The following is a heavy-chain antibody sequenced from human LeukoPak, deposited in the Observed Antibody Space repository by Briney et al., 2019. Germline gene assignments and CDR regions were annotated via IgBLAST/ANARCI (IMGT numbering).Heavy chain of an antibody. CDR3: ARGSDGGRSGIATNYFDY. CDR1: GGSFSVYY. V-gene: IGHV4-34*01. J-gene: IGHJ4*02. Sequence: PSETLSLTCAVYGGSFSVYYWSWIRQPPGKGLEWMGEINHSGSTNYNPSLKSRVTISVDTSKNQFSLKLSSVTAADTAVYYCARGSDGGRSGIATNYFDYWGQGTLVTVSS. CDR2: INHSGST. D-gene: IGHD6-13*01.